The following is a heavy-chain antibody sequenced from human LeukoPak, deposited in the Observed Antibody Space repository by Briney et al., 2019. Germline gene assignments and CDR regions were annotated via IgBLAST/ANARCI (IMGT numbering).Heavy chain of an antibody. CDR3: ARRSGYYYYGMDV. CDR1: GFTFSSYW. CDR2: IKQDGSEK. Sequence: GGSLRLSCATSGFTFSSYWMSWVRQAPGKGLEWVANIKQDGSEKYYVDSVKGRFTISRDNAKNSLYLQMNSLRAEDTAVYYCARRSGYYYYGMDVWGQGTTVTVSS. J-gene: IGHJ6*02. D-gene: IGHD2-15*01. V-gene: IGHV3-7*01.